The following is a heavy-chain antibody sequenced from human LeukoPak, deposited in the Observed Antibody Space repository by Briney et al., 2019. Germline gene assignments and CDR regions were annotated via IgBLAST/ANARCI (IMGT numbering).Heavy chain of an antibody. V-gene: IGHV4-4*07. CDR2: IYIGGNT. J-gene: IGHJ3*02. Sequence: PSETLSLTCTVSGVSIRSYHWSWIRQPAGKGLEWIGRIYIGGNTNFNPSLKSRVSMSLDTSKNQMSLKLSSVTAADTAVYYCARARYANAWYAFDIWGHGTMVTVSS. CDR3: ARARYANAWYAFDI. D-gene: IGHD2-2*01. CDR1: GVSIRSYH.